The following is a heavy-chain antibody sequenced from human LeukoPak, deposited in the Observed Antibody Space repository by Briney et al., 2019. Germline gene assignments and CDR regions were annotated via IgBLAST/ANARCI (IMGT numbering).Heavy chain of an antibody. V-gene: IGHV3-23*01. Sequence: GGSLRLSCEASVFTISNYAVPWFRQSSGKWLEWVSSNRGSGASSFYADSVKGRFAMSRDNSKSTLYLQMNSLRVGDTAVYYCGRDPNGDYVGAFDFGGQGTLVTVSS. J-gene: IGHJ3*01. D-gene: IGHD4-17*01. CDR3: GRDPNGDYVGAFDF. CDR1: VFTISNYA. CDR2: NRGSGASS.